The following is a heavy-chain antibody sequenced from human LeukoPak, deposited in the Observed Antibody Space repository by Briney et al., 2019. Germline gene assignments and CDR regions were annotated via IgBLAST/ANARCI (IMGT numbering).Heavy chain of an antibody. D-gene: IGHD6-13*01. V-gene: IGHV4-59*08. CDR1: GGSISSYY. Sequence: PSETLFLTCTVSGGSISSYYWSWIRQPPGKGLEWIGYIYYSGSTNYNPSLKSRVTISVDTSKNQFSLKLSSVTAADTAVYYCARSIAAAGMGFDYWGQGTLVTVSS. CDR2: IYYSGST. CDR3: ARSIAAAGMGFDY. J-gene: IGHJ4*02.